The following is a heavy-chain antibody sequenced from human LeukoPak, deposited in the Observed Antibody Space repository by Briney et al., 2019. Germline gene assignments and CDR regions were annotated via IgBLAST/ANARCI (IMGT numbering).Heavy chain of an antibody. CDR3: AKDPYRASSGLVDY. V-gene: IGHV3-23*01. D-gene: IGHD5-12*01. CDR2: ISGSGGTT. J-gene: IGHJ4*02. CDR1: GFTFSNYA. Sequence: GGSLRLSCATSGFTFSNYAVSWVRQAPGKGLEWVSSISGSGGTTYYADSVKGRFTISRDNSKNTLYLQMNSLRAEDTAVYYCAKDPYRASSGLVDYWGQGTLVTDSS.